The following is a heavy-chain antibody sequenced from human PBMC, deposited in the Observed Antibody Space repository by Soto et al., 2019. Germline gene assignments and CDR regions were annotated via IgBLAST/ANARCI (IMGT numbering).Heavy chain of an antibody. CDR2: IWYDGSNE. V-gene: IGHV3-33*01. D-gene: IGHD6-19*01. Sequence: QVQLVESGGGVVQPGRSLRLSCAASGFIFSNFGMHWVRQAPGKGLEWVAVIWYDGSNEYYADSVKGRFTISKDNSKNTLYLQMNRLRAEDTAVYYCARDDIPGRAVATYGMDVWGQGTTVAVSS. CDR3: ARDDIPGRAVATYGMDV. J-gene: IGHJ6*02. CDR1: GFIFSNFG.